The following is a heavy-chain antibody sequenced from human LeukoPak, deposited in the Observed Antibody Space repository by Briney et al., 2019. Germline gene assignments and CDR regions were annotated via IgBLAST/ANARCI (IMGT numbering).Heavy chain of an antibody. D-gene: IGHD1-26*01. J-gene: IGHJ6*04. CDR1: SGSIRSASYY. CDR3: ARRGYSGSYFV. V-gene: IGHV4-39*07. CDR2: INHSGST. Sequence: SETLSLTCTVSSGSIRSASYYWTWIRQPPGKGLEWIGEINHSGSTNYNPSLKSRVTIPVDTSKNQFSLKLSSVTAADTAVYYCARRGYSGSYFVWGKGTTVTISS.